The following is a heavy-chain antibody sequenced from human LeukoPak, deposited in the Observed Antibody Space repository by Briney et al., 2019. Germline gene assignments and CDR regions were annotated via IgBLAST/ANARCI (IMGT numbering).Heavy chain of an antibody. CDR1: GGSISSYH. D-gene: IGHD6-19*01. CDR2: IYYSGST. CDR3: ARGDSSGWYNWFDP. V-gene: IGHV4-59*01. Sequence: SETLSLTCTVSGGSISSYHGSWIRQPPGKGLEWIGYIYYSGSTNYNPSLKSRVTISVDPSKTQFSLKLSSVTAADTAVYYCARGDSSGWYNWFDPWGQGTLVTVSS. J-gene: IGHJ5*02.